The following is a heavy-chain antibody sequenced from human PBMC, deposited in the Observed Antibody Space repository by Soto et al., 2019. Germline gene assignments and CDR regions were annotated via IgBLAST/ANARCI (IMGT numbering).Heavy chain of an antibody. J-gene: IGHJ5*02. CDR3: ARASRSPLITGTTRGWFDP. Sequence: PSETLSLTCAVYGGSFSGYYWSWIRRPPGKGLEWIGEINHSGSTNYNPSLKSRVTISVDTSKNQFSLKLSSVTAADTAVYYCARASRSPLITGTTRGWFDPWGQGTLVTVSS. CDR1: GGSFSGYY. CDR2: INHSGST. D-gene: IGHD1-7*01. V-gene: IGHV4-34*01.